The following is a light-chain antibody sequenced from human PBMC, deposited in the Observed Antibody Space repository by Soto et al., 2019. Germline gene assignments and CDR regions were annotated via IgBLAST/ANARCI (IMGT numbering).Light chain of an antibody. CDR3: SSYKGDNKHV. V-gene: IGLV2-14*03. Sequence: QSALTQPASVSGSPGQSITISCTGSSSDIGGYNYVSWYQQHPGKAPKLMINDVSNRPSGVSYRFSGSKSGNTASLTISGLQAEDEADYYCSSYKGDNKHVFGSGTKVTVL. CDR1: SSDIGGYNY. J-gene: IGLJ1*01. CDR2: DVS.